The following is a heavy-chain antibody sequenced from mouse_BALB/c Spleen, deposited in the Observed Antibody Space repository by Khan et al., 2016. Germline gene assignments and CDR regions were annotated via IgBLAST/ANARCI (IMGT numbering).Heavy chain of an antibody. V-gene: IGHV14-4*02. D-gene: IGHD2-2*01. CDR1: VFNIKDYY. CDR3: NAIYYGNDVYFDY. Sequence: VQLKQSGAELVRSGASVKLSCTASVFNIKDYYMHWVKQRPEQGLEWIGWIDPENGDTEYAPNFQGKATMTADSSSNAAYLQFSRLTAEDSAVYYCNAIYYGNDVYFDYWGQGTTLTVSS. CDR2: IDPENGDT. J-gene: IGHJ2*01.